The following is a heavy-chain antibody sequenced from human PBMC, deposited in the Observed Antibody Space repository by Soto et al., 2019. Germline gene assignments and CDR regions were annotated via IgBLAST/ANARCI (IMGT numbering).Heavy chain of an antibody. CDR3: ARDSVAVRPGWFDP. D-gene: IGHD6-6*01. J-gene: IGHJ5*02. CDR2: ISAYNGNT. Sequence: QVQLVQSGAEVKRPGASVKVSCKASGYTFTTYAINWVRQAPGQGLECVGWISAYNGNTNYAQKFQGRVTMTTDTPTNTAYMELRSLRSDDTAVYYCARDSVAVRPGWFDPWGQGTLFTVSS. CDR1: GYTFTTYA. V-gene: IGHV1-18*01.